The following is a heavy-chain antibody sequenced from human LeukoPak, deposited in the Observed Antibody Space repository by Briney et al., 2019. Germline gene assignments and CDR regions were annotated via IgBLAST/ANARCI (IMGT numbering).Heavy chain of an antibody. CDR1: GYTFSNYY. V-gene: IGHV1-2*02. Sequence: ASVKVSCKASGYTFSNYYMHWVRQAPGQGLEWMGWINPSSGGTNFAQKFQGRVTMTRDTSISTAYMELHGLRSDDTAVYYCARARRCSGGSCYSGWFDPWGQGTLVTVSS. CDR3: ARARRCSGGSCYSGWFDP. CDR2: INPSSGGT. J-gene: IGHJ5*02. D-gene: IGHD2-15*01.